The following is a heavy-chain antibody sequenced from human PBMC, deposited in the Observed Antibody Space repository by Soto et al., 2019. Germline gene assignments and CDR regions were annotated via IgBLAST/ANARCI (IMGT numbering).Heavy chain of an antibody. V-gene: IGHV4-39*01. D-gene: IGHD5-18*01. CDR3: ARHPTALVTGGFDY. J-gene: IGHJ4*02. CDR2: VSYSGST. CDR1: GGSISSTTYY. Sequence: SETLSLTCTVSGGSISSTTYYWGWIRQPPGKGLEWIGSVSYSGSTYYSPSLKSRVTISVDTAKNQFSVKLSSVTAADTSVYYCARHPTALVTGGFDYLGQGALVTVSS.